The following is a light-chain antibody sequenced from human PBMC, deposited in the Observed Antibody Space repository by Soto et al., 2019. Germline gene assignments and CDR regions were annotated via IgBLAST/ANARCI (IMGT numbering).Light chain of an antibody. CDR2: GAS. CDR3: QQYNNWPL. V-gene: IGKV3-15*01. Sequence: EIVMTQSPATLSVSPGERATLSCRASQDVCTYLAWYQQIPGQAPKLLIYGASTRATGIPARFSGSGCGTEFTLTISSLQSEDFAVYYCQQYNNWPLFGGGTKVDIK. J-gene: IGKJ4*01. CDR1: QDVCTY.